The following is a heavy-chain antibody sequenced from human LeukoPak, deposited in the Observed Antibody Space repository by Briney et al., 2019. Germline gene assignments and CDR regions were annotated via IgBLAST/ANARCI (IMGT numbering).Heavy chain of an antibody. CDR2: IYYSGST. V-gene: IGHV4-39*01. D-gene: IGHD1-1*01. CDR1: GGSISSSSYY. Sequence: SETLSLTCTASGGSISSSSYYWGRIRQPGGKGLEWIGSIYYSGSTYYNPSLKSRVTISVDTSKNQFSLKLSSVTAADTAVYYCARSPSTFYFFDYWGQGTLVTVSS. CDR3: ARSPSTFYFFDY. J-gene: IGHJ4*02.